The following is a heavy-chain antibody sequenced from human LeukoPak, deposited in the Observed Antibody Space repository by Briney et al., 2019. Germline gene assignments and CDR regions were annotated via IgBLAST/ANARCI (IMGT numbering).Heavy chain of an antibody. D-gene: IGHD3-3*01. CDR2: IRYDGSNK. J-gene: IGHJ4*02. V-gene: IGHV3-30*02. CDR1: GFTFSSYG. CDR3: ARDKPYTFWSGYPGNFDY. Sequence: GGSLRLSCAASGFTFSSYGMHWVRQAPGKGLEWVAFIRYDGSNKYYADSVKGRFTISRDNSKNTLYLQMNSLRAEDTAVYYCARDKPYTFWSGYPGNFDYWGQGTLVTVSS.